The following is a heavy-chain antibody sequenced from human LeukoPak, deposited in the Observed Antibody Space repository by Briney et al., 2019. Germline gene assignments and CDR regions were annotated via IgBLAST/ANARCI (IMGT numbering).Heavy chain of an antibody. CDR2: IKQDGSEK. D-gene: IGHD3-10*01. J-gene: IGHJ4*02. V-gene: IGHV3-7*05. Sequence: PGGSLRLSCAASGFTFSGYWMSWVRQAPGKGLEWVANIKQDGSEKYYVDSVKGRFIISRDNAKNSLSLQMHSLRAEDTAVYYCARVTAGSLWGYYFDFWGQGTLVTVSS. CDR3: ARVTAGSLWGYYFDF. CDR1: GFTFSGYW.